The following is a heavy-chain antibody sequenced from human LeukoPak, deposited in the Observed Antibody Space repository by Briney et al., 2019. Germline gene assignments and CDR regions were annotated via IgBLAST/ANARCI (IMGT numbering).Heavy chain of an antibody. CDR2: INHSGST. CDR3: ASFSYYYDSSGQKISDY. V-gene: IGHV4-34*01. Sequence: SKTLSLTCAVYGGSFSGYYWSWIRQPPGKGLEWIGEINHSGSTNYNPSLKSRVTISVDTSKNQFSLKLSSVTAADTAVYYCASFSYYYDSSGQKISDYWGQGTLVTVSS. J-gene: IGHJ4*02. D-gene: IGHD3-22*01. CDR1: GGSFSGYY.